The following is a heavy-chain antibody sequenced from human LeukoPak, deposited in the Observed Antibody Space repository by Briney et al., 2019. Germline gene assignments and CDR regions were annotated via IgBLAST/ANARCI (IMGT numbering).Heavy chain of an antibody. V-gene: IGHV4-39*07. CDR2: IYNSEST. D-gene: IGHD6-13*01. J-gene: IGHJ4*02. CDR1: GGSISSRSYY. Sequence: SETLSLTCTVSGGSISSRSYYWGWIRQPPGKGLEWIGSIYNSESTYYNPSLKSRVTISVDTSKNQLSLKVSSVTAADTAVYYCARDSAAAKTYYFDYWGQGTLVTVSS. CDR3: ARDSAAAKTYYFDY.